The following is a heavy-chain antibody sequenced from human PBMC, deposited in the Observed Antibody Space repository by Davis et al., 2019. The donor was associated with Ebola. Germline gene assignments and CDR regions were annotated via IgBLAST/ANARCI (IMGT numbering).Heavy chain of an antibody. CDR1: GYTFTSYA. J-gene: IGHJ3*02. Sequence: ASVKVSCKASGYTFTSYAMHWVRQAPGQRLGWMGWISAYNGNTNYAQKFQGRVTITADESTSTVYMELSSLRSDDTAVYYCARDGIIVADAFDIWGQGTLVTVSS. D-gene: IGHD5-12*01. CDR3: ARDGIIVADAFDI. V-gene: IGHV1-3*01. CDR2: ISAYNGNT.